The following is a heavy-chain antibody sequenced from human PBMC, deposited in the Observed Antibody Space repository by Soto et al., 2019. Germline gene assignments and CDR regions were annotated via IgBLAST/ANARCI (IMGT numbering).Heavy chain of an antibody. J-gene: IGHJ3*02. V-gene: IGHV4-30-4*01. Sequence: SETLSLTCTVSGGSISSGVHYWSWIRQAPGRGLEWIGYIYYSGSTYYNPSLKSRLTISVDTSKNQFSLNLRSVTAADTAVYYCATPDYDSKGYAFDIWGQGTMVTVSS. CDR1: GGSISSGVHY. CDR2: IYYSGST. CDR3: ATPDYDSKGYAFDI. D-gene: IGHD3-22*01.